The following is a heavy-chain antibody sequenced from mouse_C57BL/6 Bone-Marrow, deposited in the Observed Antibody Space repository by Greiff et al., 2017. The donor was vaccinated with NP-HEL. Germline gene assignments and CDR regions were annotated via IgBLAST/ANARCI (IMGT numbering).Heavy chain of an antibody. CDR3: ASPSSGYILDY. J-gene: IGHJ2*01. Sequence: VQLQQPGAELVKPGASVKMSCKASGYTFTSYWITWVKQRPGQGLEWIGDIYPGSGSTNYNEKFKSKATLSVDTSSSTAYMQLSSLTSEDSAVYYCASPSSGYILDYWGQGTTLTVSS. CDR1: GYTFTSYW. D-gene: IGHD3-2*02. CDR2: IYPGSGST. V-gene: IGHV1-55*01.